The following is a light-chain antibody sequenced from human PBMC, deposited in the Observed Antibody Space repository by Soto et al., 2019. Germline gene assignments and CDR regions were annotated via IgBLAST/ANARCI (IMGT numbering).Light chain of an antibody. CDR2: GSS. CDR1: QSVSSTS. J-gene: IGKJ2*01. CDR3: QQYGSSPPT. Sequence: EVVLTQSPGTLSLSPGEGATLSCRASQSVSSTSLAWYQQRPGQAPRLLIYGSSNRATGIPDRFIGSGSGTDFALTIIRLEPEDFAVYYCQQYGSSPPTFGQGTKLEI. V-gene: IGKV3-20*01.